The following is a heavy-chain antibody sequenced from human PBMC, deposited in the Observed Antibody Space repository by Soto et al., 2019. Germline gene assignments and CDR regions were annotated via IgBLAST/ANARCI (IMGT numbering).Heavy chain of an antibody. D-gene: IGHD6-6*01. J-gene: IGHJ5*02. CDR2: INHSGST. Sequence: SLTCAVYGGSFSGYYWSWIRQPPGKGLEWIGEINHSGSTNYNPSLKSRVTISVDTSKNQFSLKLSSVTAADTAVYYCARGEQLVLNWFDPWGQGTLGTVA. CDR1: GGSFSGYY. V-gene: IGHV4-34*01. CDR3: ARGEQLVLNWFDP.